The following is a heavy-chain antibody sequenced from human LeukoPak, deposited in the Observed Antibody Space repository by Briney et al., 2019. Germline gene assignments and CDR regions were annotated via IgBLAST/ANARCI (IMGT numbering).Heavy chain of an antibody. D-gene: IGHD1-14*01. V-gene: IGHV4-59*01. Sequence: ASETLSLTCTVSGGSISSYYWSWIRQPPGKGLEWIGYIYYSGSTNYNPSLKSRVTISVDTSKNQFSLKLSSVTAADTAVYYCARSPLNHSIDYWGQGTLVTVSS. CDR3: ARSPLNHSIDY. J-gene: IGHJ4*02. CDR2: IYYSGST. CDR1: GGSISSYY.